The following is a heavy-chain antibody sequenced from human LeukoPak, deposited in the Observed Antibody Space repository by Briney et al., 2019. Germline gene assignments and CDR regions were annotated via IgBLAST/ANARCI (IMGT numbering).Heavy chain of an antibody. CDR1: GGSISSSSYY. V-gene: IGHV4-39*01. Sequence: SETLSLTCTVSGGSISSSSYYWGWVRQPPGKGLEWIGSIYYSGSTYYNPSLKSRVTISVDTSKNQFSLKLSSVTAADTAVYYCARRQGYCSSTSCSDWYFDLWGRGTLVTVSS. CDR3: ARRQGYCSSTSCSDWYFDL. CDR2: IYYSGST. D-gene: IGHD2-2*01. J-gene: IGHJ2*01.